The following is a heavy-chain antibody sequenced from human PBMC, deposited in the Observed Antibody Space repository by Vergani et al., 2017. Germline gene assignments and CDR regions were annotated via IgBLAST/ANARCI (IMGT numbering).Heavy chain of an antibody. V-gene: IGHV3-53*02. CDR1: GFTVSSNY. CDR3: ARDRRYCSSTSCFYYYYYMDV. CDR2: IYSGGST. D-gene: IGHD2-2*01. J-gene: IGHJ6*03. Sequence: EVQLVETGGGLIQPGGSLRLSCAASGFTVSSNYMSWVRQAPGKGLEWVSVIYSGGSTYYADSVKGRFTISRDNSNNTLYLQMNSLRAEDTAVYYCARDRRYCSSTSCFYYYYYMDVWGKGTTVTVSS.